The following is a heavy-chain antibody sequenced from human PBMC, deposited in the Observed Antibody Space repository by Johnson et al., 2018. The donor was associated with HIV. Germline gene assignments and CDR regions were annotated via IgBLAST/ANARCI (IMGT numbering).Heavy chain of an antibody. Sequence: QVQLVESGGGVVQPGRSLRLSCAAYGFTFSSYAMHWVRQAPGKGLEWVAVISYDGGSKYYADSVKGRFTVSRDNSKNTLYLRMNSLRVDDTAVYYCARGREDFWGQGTMVTVSP. D-gene: IGHD1-26*01. CDR1: GFTFSSYA. J-gene: IGHJ3*01. V-gene: IGHV3-30*04. CDR2: ISYDGGSK. CDR3: ARGREDF.